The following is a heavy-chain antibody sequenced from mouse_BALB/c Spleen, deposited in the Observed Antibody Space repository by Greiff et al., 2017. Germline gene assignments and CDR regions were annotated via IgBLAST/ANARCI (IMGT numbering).Heavy chain of an antibody. D-gene: IGHD3-3*01. Sequence: EVKLMESGAELVKPGASVKLSCTASGFNINDTYMHWVKQRPEQGLEWIGRIDPANGNTKYDPKFQGKATITADTSSNTAYLQLSSLTSEDTAVYYCARRAGPAMDYWGQGTSVTVSS. V-gene: IGHV14-3*02. CDR2: IDPANGNT. CDR3: ARRAGPAMDY. CDR1: GFNINDTY. J-gene: IGHJ4*01.